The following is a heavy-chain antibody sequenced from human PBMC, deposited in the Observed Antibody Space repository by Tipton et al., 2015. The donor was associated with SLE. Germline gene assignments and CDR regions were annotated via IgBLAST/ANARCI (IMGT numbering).Heavy chain of an antibody. CDR2: ISYGGGT. CDR1: GGSIITDSYF. J-gene: IGHJ4*02. CDR3: ARGSSSSLGY. V-gene: IGHV4-61*05. Sequence: TLSLTCSVSGGSIITDSYFWGWVRLPPGKGLEWIGYISYGGGTNYNPSLKSRVTMSVDTTKNQFSLKLTSVTAADTAVYYCARGSSSSLGYWGQGTLVTVSS. D-gene: IGHD6-6*01.